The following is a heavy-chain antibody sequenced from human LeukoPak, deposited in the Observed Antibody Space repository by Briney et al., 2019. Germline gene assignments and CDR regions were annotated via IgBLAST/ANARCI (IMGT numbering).Heavy chain of an antibody. CDR1: GFTFSDYY. Sequence: KTGGSLRLSCAASGFTFSDYYMSWIRQAPGKGLEWVSYISSSSSYTNYADSVKGRFTISRDNAKNSLYLQMNSLRAEDTAVYYCARDTTYGSGSYYKSRGYFQHWGQGTLVTVSS. V-gene: IGHV3-11*05. J-gene: IGHJ1*01. CDR2: ISSSSSYT. D-gene: IGHD3-10*01. CDR3: ARDTTYGSGSYYKSRGYFQH.